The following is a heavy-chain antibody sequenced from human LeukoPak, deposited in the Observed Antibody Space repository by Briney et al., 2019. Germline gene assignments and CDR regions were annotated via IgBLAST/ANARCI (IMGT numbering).Heavy chain of an antibody. CDR3: ARSRTSPGGYFDY. D-gene: IGHD1-14*01. CDR1: GYTFTSYD. J-gene: IGHJ4*02. Sequence: ASVKVSCKASGYTFTSYDINWVRQATGQGLEWMGWMNPDSGNTGYAQKFQGRVTITADESTSTAYMELSSLRSEDTAVYYCARSRTSPGGYFDYWGQGTLVTVSS. V-gene: IGHV1-8*01. CDR2: MNPDSGNT.